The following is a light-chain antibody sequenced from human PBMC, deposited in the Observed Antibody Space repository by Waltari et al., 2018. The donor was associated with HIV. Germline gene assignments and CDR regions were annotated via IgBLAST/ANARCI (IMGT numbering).Light chain of an antibody. CDR3: QKYNSAPWT. CDR1: PGISNY. V-gene: IGKV1-27*01. Sequence: DIQMTQSPSSLSASVGDRVTITCQASPGISNYLAWYQQKPGKVPKLLIYAASTLQSGAPARFSGSGSGTDFTLTISSLQPEDVATYYCQKYNSAPWTFGQGTKVEIK. CDR2: AAS. J-gene: IGKJ1*01.